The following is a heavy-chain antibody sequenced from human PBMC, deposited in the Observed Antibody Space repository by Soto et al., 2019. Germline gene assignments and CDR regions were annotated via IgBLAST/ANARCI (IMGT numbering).Heavy chain of an antibody. CDR2: VNPESTTL. D-gene: IGHD3-10*01. V-gene: IGHV3-74*01. J-gene: IGHJ4*02. Sequence: EAQLVESGGGLVQPGGSLTLSCTASEITLNIYWMHWIRQAPGKGLVWVSRVNPESTTLTYADSVTGRFTISRDSAKNTLYLQMNGLRAEDTAIYYCTKDTFGAWDSCGQGTLVTVSS. CDR1: EITLNIYW. CDR3: TKDTFGAWDS.